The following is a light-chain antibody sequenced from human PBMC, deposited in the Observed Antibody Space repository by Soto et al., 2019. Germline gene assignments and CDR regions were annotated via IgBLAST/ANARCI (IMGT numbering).Light chain of an antibody. CDR3: QKDNAAPWT. V-gene: IGKV1-27*01. J-gene: IGKJ1*01. CDR1: QGLSNY. CDR2: APS. Sequence: DIQMTQPPSSLSASVGDRVPITCRASQGLSNYLAWYQQKPGKGPKLLIYAPSTLQSGVPSRFGVSEPCTDFTPTISSLQPEDVPTYYCQKDNAAPWTIGLNTQVE.